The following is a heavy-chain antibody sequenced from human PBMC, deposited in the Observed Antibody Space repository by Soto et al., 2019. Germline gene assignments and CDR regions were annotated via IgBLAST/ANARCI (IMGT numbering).Heavy chain of an antibody. CDR2: TYYRSKWYN. D-gene: IGHD3-22*01. CDR1: GDSVSSSSVT. J-gene: IGHJ4*02. CDR3: ARHKYHSSGPSAY. Sequence: SQTLSLTCAISGDSVSSSSVTWNWIRQSPSRGLEWLGRTYYRSKWYNDYAESVKSRITINPDTSKNQFSLHLNSVTPEDTAVYYCARHKYHSSGPSAYWGQGTLVTVSS. V-gene: IGHV6-1*01.